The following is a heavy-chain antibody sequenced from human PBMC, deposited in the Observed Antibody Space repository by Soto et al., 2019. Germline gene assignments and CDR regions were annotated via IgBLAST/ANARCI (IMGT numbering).Heavy chain of an antibody. CDR2: IYPGGTT. Sequence: SETLSLTCAVSGGSISRGGHSWSWIRQPPGKGLECIGYIYPGGTTFYNPSLKSRISISVDTSNNQFSLKLRSVTAEDTAVYYCARVHVMVVAGSTFDYWGHGSVVTVSS. CDR3: ARVHVMVVAGSTFDY. V-gene: IGHV4-30-2*01. CDR1: GGSISRGGHS. J-gene: IGHJ4*01. D-gene: IGHD2-21*02.